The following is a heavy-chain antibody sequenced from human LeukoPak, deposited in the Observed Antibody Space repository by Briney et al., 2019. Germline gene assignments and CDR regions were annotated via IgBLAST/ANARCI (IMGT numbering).Heavy chain of an antibody. CDR3: ARRGYGDYTNFDY. D-gene: IGHD4-17*01. CDR2: IYYSGST. Sequence: PSETLSLTCTVSGGSISSSSYYWGWIRQPPGKGLEWIGSIYYSGSTYYNPSLKSRVTISVDTSKNQFSLKLSSVTAADTAVYYCARRGYGDYTNFDYWGQGTLVTVSS. J-gene: IGHJ4*02. V-gene: IGHV4-39*01. CDR1: GGSISSSSYY.